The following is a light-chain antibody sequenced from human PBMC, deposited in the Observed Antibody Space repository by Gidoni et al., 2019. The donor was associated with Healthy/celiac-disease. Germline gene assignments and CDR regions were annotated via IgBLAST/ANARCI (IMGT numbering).Light chain of an antibody. CDR2: DAS. Sequence: EIVLTQSPATLSLSPGERATLPCRASQSVPSYLAWYQQKPGQAPRLLIYDASNRATGIPARFSGSGSGTDFTLTISSLEPEDFAVYYCQQRSNWLWTFGQGTKVEIK. CDR3: QQRSNWLWT. V-gene: IGKV3-11*01. CDR1: QSVPSY. J-gene: IGKJ1*01.